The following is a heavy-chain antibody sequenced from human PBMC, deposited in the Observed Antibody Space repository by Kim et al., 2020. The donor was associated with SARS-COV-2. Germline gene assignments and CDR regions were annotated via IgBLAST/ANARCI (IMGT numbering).Heavy chain of an antibody. CDR2: IYTSGST. Sequence: SETLSLTCTVSGGSISSYYWSWIRQPAGKGLEWIGRIYTSGSTNYNPSLKSRVTMSVDTSKNQFSLKLSSVTAADTAVYNCARGGEGSSSRGLDYWGQGTLVTVSS. D-gene: IGHD6-6*01. V-gene: IGHV4-4*07. J-gene: IGHJ4*02. CDR3: ARGGEGSSSRGLDY. CDR1: GGSISSYY.